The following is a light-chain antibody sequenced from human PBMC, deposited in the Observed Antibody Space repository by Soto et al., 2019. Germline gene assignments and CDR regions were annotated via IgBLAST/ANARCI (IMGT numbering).Light chain of an antibody. CDR1: QSISSC. J-gene: IGKJ3*01. CDR2: KAS. CDR3: QQSFT. V-gene: IGKV1-5*03. Sequence: DIQMTQSPSTLSASVGDRVSITCRASQSISSCLAWYQQRPGKSPKLLIYKASTLESGVPSGFSGSGSGTEFTLTISSLQPDDFATYYFQQSFTFCLGTKVDIK.